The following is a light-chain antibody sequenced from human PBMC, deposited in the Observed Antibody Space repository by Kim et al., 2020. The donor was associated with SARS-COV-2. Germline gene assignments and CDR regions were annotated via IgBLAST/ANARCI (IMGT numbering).Light chain of an antibody. Sequence: SASIGDRVTLTCRASRTINAWLAWYQQKPGKAPKLLIYDANILTSRVPSRFSGRGSGTEFALTISSVQPDDFATYYCQQFNSYSYSFGQGTKLEI. CDR3: QQFNSYSYS. V-gene: IGKV1-5*01. CDR2: DAN. CDR1: RTINAW. J-gene: IGKJ2*01.